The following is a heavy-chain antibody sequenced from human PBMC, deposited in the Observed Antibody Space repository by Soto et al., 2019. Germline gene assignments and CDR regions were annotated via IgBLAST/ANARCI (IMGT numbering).Heavy chain of an antibody. CDR1: GFTFSNAW. D-gene: IGHD2-2*01. V-gene: IGHV3-15*01. CDR2: IKSKTDGGTT. CDR3: TTDSPNIVVVPAAGFDI. Sequence: GGSLRLSCAASGFTFSNAWMSWVRQAPGKGLEWVGRIKSKTDGGTTDYAAPVKGRFTISRDDSKNTLYLQMNSLKTEDTAVYYCTTDSPNIVVVPAAGFDIWGQGTMVTVSS. J-gene: IGHJ3*02.